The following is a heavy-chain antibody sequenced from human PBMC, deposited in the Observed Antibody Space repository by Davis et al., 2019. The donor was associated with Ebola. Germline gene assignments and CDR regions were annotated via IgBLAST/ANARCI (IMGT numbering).Heavy chain of an antibody. CDR2: IYYSGST. D-gene: IGHD2-15*01. CDR1: GGSISSVADY. J-gene: IGHJ6*02. Sequence: SETLSLTCTVSGGSISSVADYWSWIRQRPGKGLEWIGYIYYSGSTYYSPSLKIRVTISVDTSKNQFSLKLRSVTAADTAVYYCASRSSPLLRPHYYYYGMDVWGQGTTVTVSS. CDR3: ASRSSPLLRPHYYYYGMDV. V-gene: IGHV4-31*03.